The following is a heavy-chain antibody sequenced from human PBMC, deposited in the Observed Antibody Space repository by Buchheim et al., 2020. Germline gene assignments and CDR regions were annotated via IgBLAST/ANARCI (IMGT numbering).Heavy chain of an antibody. CDR1: GYSFTNFW. V-gene: IGHV5-51*01. J-gene: IGHJ4*02. CDR3: ARQAAKYAYFDF. CDR2: IYPGDSDT. Sequence: EVQLVQSGAELKKPGESLRISCKGSGYSFTNFWIGWVPQMPGKGLEWMGIIYPGDSDTRYNPSFQGTVTISADKSGSSTFLQWSTLKASDTATYYCARQAAKYAYFDFWGQGT. D-gene: IGHD4/OR15-4a*01.